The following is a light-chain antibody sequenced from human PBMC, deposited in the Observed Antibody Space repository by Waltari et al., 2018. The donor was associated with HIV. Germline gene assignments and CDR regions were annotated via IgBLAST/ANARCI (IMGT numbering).Light chain of an antibody. CDR1: KIGTKD. Sequence: SVVPGQTATVACIGHKIGTKDVHWYRQRPGQAPEVVVHDDNDRPSEIPVRISGSNSGDMATLRIENVESDDEAVYSCQVWDPNDDWVFGGGTKLTVL. CDR3: QVWDPNDDWV. V-gene: IGLV3-21*02. J-gene: IGLJ3*02. CDR2: DDN.